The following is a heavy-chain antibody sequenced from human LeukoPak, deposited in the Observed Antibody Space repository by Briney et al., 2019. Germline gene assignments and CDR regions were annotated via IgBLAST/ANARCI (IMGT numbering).Heavy chain of an antibody. CDR2: SKRIIDGSTTDYVDGGTI. CDR1: GFTFSSYG. D-gene: IGHD4-17*01. V-gene: IGHV3-15*01. J-gene: IGHJ4*02. CDR3: AAQGGSGDLRY. Sequence: PGGSLRLSCAASGFTFSSYGMHWVRQAPGKGLEWVGRSKRIIDGSTTDYVDGGTIYYAAPVKGRFTVSRDDSINTLYLQMSSLKTEDTAVYYCAAQGGSGDLRYWGQGTLVTVSS.